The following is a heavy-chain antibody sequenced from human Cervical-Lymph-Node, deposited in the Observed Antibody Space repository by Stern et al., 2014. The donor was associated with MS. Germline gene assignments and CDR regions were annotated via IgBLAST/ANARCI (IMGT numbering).Heavy chain of an antibody. V-gene: IGHV3-30-3*02. CDR3: AKYAETFDS. Sequence: VQLVEAGGGVVQPGRSLRLSCSASGFTFKSYTMQWVRQPPGKGLEWLAVVPYNGTNKYYEDSVKGRFTISRDNSKNILFLQMNSLRPEDSAVYYCAKYAETFDSWGQGTLVIVSS. D-gene: IGHD5-24*01. CDR1: GFTFKSYT. J-gene: IGHJ4*02. CDR2: VPYNGTNK.